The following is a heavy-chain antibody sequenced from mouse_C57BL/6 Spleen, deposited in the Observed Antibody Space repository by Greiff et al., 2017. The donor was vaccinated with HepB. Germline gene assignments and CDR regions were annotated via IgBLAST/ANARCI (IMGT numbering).Heavy chain of an antibody. CDR1: GYTFTSYW. CDR2: IHPNSGST. V-gene: IGHV1-64*01. J-gene: IGHJ4*01. D-gene: IGHD1-1*01. CDR3: ARLLITTVVATRAMDY. Sequence: QVQLQQSGAELVKPGASVKLSCKASGYTFTSYWMHWVKQRPGQGLEWIRMIHPNSGSTNYNEKFKSKATLTVDKSSSTAYMQLSSLTSEDSAVYYCARLLITTVVATRAMDYWGQGTSVTVSS.